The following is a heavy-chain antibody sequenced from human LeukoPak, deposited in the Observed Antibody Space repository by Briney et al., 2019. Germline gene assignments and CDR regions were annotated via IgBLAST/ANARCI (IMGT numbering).Heavy chain of an antibody. D-gene: IGHD3-10*01. Sequence: GGSLRLSCAASGFSFSTYWMSWVRQAPGKGLEWVANIKQDGSEKYYVDSVKGRFTISRDNAKNSLYLQMNSLRTEDTALYYCAKDIGYGSGSYPYYYGMDVWGQGTTVTVSS. J-gene: IGHJ6*02. CDR1: GFSFSTYW. CDR3: AKDIGYGSGSYPYYYGMDV. V-gene: IGHV3-7*05. CDR2: IKQDGSEK.